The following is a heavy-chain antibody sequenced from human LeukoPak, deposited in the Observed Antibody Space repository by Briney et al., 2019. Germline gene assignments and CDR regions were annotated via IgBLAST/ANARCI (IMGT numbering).Heavy chain of an antibody. Sequence: GRSLRLSCAASGFTFSSYGMHWVRQAPGKGLEWVANIKEDGSEKYYVDSVKGRFTISRDNAKNSLYLQMNSLRAEDTAVYYCARDIGYCSGGSCYFDYWGQGTLVTVSS. CDR3: ARDIGYCSGGSCYFDY. D-gene: IGHD2-15*01. CDR2: IKEDGSEK. J-gene: IGHJ4*02. V-gene: IGHV3-7*01. CDR1: GFTFSSYG.